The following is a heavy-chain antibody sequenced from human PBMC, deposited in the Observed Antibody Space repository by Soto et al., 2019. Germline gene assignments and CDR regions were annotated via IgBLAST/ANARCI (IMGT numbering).Heavy chain of an antibody. Sequence: EVQLVESGGGLIQPGGSLRLSCAVSGFTVSNNYMSWVRQAPGKGLEGVSVIYSGGYTAYGDSVKGRFTISRDNSKNTLFLKRKGRGAADTAFYYGATEPGGGGYWGQGTLVTVSS. CDR1: GFTVSNNY. CDR2: IYSGGYT. V-gene: IGHV3-53*01. J-gene: IGHJ4*02. D-gene: IGHD3-10*01. CDR3: ATEPGGGGY.